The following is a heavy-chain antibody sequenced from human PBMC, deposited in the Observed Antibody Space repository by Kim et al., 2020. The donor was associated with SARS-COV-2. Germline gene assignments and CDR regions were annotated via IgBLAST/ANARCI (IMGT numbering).Heavy chain of an antibody. D-gene: IGHD2-15*01. J-gene: IGHJ3*02. CDR3: NSIDIVVVVDAFDI. Sequence: GGSRRLSCTASGFTFGDYAMSWVRQAPGKGLEWVGCIRSKAYGGTTEYAASVKGRFTISSHDSKSIAYLQMNSLKTEDTAVYYCNSIDIVVVVDAFDIWGQETMVPVSS. CDR2: IRSKAYGGTT. CDR1: GFTFGDYA. V-gene: IGHV3-49*04.